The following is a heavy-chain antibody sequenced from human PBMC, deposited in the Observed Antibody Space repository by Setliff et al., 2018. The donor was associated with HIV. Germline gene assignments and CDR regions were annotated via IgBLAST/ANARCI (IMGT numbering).Heavy chain of an antibody. D-gene: IGHD1-26*01. CDR3: ARGVNSGTYWGYYYYMDV. J-gene: IGHJ6*03. Sequence: SETLSLTCTVSGGSISSYYWSWIRQPPGKGLEWIGYIYYSGSTNYNPSLKSRVTISVDTSKNQFSLNLSSVTAADTAIYYCARGVNSGTYWGYYYYMDVWGKGTTVTVSS. V-gene: IGHV4-59*08. CDR1: GGSISSYY. CDR2: IYYSGST.